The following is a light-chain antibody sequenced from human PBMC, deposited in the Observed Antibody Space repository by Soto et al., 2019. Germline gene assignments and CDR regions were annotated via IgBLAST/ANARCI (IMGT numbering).Light chain of an antibody. CDR1: SSDVGAYHY. CDR3: TSDAGSNIWV. CDR2: EVD. V-gene: IGLV2-8*01. Sequence: QSALTQPPSASGSPGQSVPISCTGTSSDVGAYHYLSWYQQYPGKAPKLMIYEVDKRPPGLPDRFSGSKSGKTASLAVSGLQPEYEADYHCTSDAGSNIWVDGGGTKLTVL. J-gene: IGLJ3*02.